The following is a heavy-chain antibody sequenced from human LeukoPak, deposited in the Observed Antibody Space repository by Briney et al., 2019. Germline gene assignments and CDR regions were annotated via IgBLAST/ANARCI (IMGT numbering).Heavy chain of an antibody. Sequence: GASVKVSCEASGYTFTSYPISWVRQAPGQGLEWMGWITVYNGNTNYAQNLQGRVTMTTDTSTSTVHMELRSLRSDDTAVYYCARDPTNTSGYRVYHDYWGQGALVTVSS. V-gene: IGHV1-18*01. CDR2: ITVYNGNT. CDR1: GYTFTSYP. CDR3: ARDPTNTSGYRVYHDY. D-gene: IGHD5/OR15-5a*01. J-gene: IGHJ4*02.